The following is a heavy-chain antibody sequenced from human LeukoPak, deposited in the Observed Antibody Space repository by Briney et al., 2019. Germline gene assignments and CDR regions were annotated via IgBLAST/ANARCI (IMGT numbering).Heavy chain of an antibody. CDR2: IIPIFGTA. D-gene: IGHD5-24*01. CDR1: GGTFSSYA. V-gene: IGHV1-69*05. CDR3: ARDKRRDGYNLSY. J-gene: IGHJ4*02. Sequence: SVKVSCEASGGTFSSYAISWVRQAPGQGLEWMGRIIPIFGTANYAQKFQGRVTITTDESTSTAYMELSSLRSEDTAVYYCARDKRRDGYNLSYWGQGTLVTVSS.